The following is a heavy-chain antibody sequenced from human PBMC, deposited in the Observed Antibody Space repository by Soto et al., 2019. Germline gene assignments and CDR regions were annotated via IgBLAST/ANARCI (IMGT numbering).Heavy chain of an antibody. CDR3: ARESDIVATNPTFDY. V-gene: IGHV3-30-3*01. D-gene: IGHD5-12*01. Sequence: VQLVESGGGVVQPGRSLRLSCAASGFTFSSYAMHWVRQAPGKGLEWVAVISYDGSNKYYADSVKGRFTISRDNSKNTLYLQMNSLRAEDTALYYCARESDIVATNPTFDYWGQGTLVTVSS. J-gene: IGHJ4*02. CDR1: GFTFSSYA. CDR2: ISYDGSNK.